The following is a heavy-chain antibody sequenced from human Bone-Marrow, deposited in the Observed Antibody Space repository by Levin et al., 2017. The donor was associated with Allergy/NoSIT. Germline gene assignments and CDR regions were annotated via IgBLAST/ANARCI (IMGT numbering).Heavy chain of an antibody. CDR1: GYTFTSYG. J-gene: IGHJ6*03. Sequence: GESLKISCKSSGYTFTSYGISWVRQAPGQGLEWVGWISADNGDTNFAQKLQGRITMTTDTSTSTAYMELRSLRFDDTAVYYCARVAGGYCSGGTCYSFHMDVWGKGTTVTVSS. V-gene: IGHV1-18*01. CDR2: ISADNGDT. D-gene: IGHD2-15*01. CDR3: ARVAGGYCSGGTCYSFHMDV.